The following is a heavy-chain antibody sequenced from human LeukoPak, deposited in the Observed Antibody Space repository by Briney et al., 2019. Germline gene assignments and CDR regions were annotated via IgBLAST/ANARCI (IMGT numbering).Heavy chain of an antibody. CDR1: GYTLTELS. CDR2: FDPEDGET. V-gene: IGHV1-24*01. CDR3: ARLGVTIDY. D-gene: IGHD2-21*02. J-gene: IGHJ4*02. Sequence: ASVKVSCKVSGYTLTELSMHWVRRAPGKGLEWMGGFDPEDGETIYAQKFQGRVTITRDTSASTAYMELSSLRSEDTAVYYCARLGVTIDYWGQGTLVTVSS.